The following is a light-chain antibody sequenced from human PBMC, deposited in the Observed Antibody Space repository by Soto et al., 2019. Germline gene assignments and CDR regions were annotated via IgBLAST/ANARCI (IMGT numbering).Light chain of an antibody. CDR3: QESHTSGT. V-gene: IGKV1-39*01. CDR2: AAS. CDR1: QSISKY. Sequence: DIQMTQSPSSLSASVGDRVTITCRASQSISKYLSWYQQKPGKAPNLLIYAASSLRSGVPSRFSGGGSGTDFTLTISSLLPEDFATYFCQESHTSGTFGQGTKLEI. J-gene: IGKJ2*01.